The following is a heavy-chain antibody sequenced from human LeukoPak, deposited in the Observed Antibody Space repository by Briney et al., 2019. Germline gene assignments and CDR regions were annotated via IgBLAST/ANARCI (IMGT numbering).Heavy chain of an antibody. V-gene: IGHV3-20*04. Sequence: GGPLRLSCEASGFTFEDYGMTWVRQRPGKGLEYVCEINWNGDNPVYENSLRGRFTISRDNAKNSVYLQMNSLRAEDTAVYYCARDPAMQTWLSAYYFDYWGQGTQVSVSS. D-gene: IGHD3-22*01. CDR3: ARDPAMQTWLSAYYFDY. J-gene: IGHJ4*02. CDR1: GFTFEDYG. CDR2: INWNGDNP.